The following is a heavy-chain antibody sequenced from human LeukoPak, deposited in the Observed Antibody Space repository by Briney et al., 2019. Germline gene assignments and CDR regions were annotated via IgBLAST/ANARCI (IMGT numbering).Heavy chain of an antibody. CDR3: ARERYDSSGPRVYFDY. CDR1: GGTFSSYA. J-gene: IGHJ4*02. Sequence: ASVKVSCKASGGTFSSYAISWARQAPGQGLEWMGWISAYNGNTNYAQKLQGRVTMTTDTSTSTAYMELRSLRSDDTAVYYCARERYDSSGPRVYFDYWGQGTLVTVSS. CDR2: ISAYNGNT. V-gene: IGHV1-18*01. D-gene: IGHD3-22*01.